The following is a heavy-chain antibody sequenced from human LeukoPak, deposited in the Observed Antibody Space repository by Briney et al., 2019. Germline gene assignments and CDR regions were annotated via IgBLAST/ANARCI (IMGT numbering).Heavy chain of an antibody. CDR2: IYYSGST. Sequence: SETLSLTCTVSGGSISSSSYYWGWIRQPPGKGLEWIGSIYYSGSTYYNPSLKSRVTISVDTSKNQFSLKLSSVTAADTAVYYCASTPTYVSSGYRLYYYYYMDVWGKGTTVTVSS. D-gene: IGHD3-22*01. CDR3: ASTPTYVSSGYRLYYYYYMDV. CDR1: GGSISSSSYY. V-gene: IGHV4-39*01. J-gene: IGHJ6*03.